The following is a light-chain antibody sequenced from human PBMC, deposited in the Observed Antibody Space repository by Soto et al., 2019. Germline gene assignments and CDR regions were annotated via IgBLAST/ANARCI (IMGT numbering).Light chain of an antibody. CDR3: AAWDDSLNAYV. CDR2: NND. Sequence: QSVLTQPPAASRTPGQRVTLTCSGSDSNIGPNTVNWYRQVPGTAPKLLIHNNDQRPSGVPDRISGSKSGTSASLAISGLHPDDEADYYCAAWDDSLNAYVFGIGTKVTVL. J-gene: IGLJ1*01. CDR1: DSNIGPNT. V-gene: IGLV1-44*01.